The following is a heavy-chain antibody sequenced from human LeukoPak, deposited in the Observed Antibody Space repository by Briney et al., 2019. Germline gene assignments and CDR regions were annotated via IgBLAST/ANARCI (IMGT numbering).Heavy chain of an antibody. CDR2: ISAYNGNT. CDR3: ARYFLAYCGGDCYPAFDY. CDR1: GYTITSYG. D-gene: IGHD2-21*02. V-gene: IGHV1-18*01. Sequence: ASVKISSKASGYTITSYGISWVRQAPGQGLEWRGWISAYNGNTNYAQKLQRRVTMTTDTTTSTAYMELRSLRSDDTAVEYCARYFLAYCGGDCYPAFDYWGQGTLVTASA. J-gene: IGHJ4*02.